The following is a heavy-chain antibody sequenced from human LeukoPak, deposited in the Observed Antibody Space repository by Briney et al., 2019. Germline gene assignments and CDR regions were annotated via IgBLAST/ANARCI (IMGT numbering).Heavy chain of an antibody. CDR1: GFTFSSYG. V-gene: IGHV3-30*18. CDR3: AKDIRGSGSSPSYYYYYGMDV. J-gene: IGHJ6*02. CDR2: ISYDGSNK. D-gene: IGHD3-10*01. Sequence: PGGSLRLSCAASGFTFSSYGMHWVRQAPGXGLEWVAVISYDGSNKCYADSVKGRFTISRDNSKNTLYLQMNSLRAEDTAVYYCAKDIRGSGSSPSYYYYYGMDVWGQGTTVTVSS.